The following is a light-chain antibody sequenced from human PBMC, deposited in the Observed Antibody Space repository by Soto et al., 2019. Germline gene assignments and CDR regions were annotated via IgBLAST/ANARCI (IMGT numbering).Light chain of an antibody. V-gene: IGKV1-5*01. CDR2: DAS. CDR3: QQYNSYWT. Sequence: DVQMTQSPSTLSASVRDRVTITCWASQSISSWLAWYQQKPGKAPKLLIYDASSLESGVPSRFSGSGSGTEFTLTISSLQRDDFATYYCQQYNSYWTFGQGTKVEIK. CDR1: QSISSW. J-gene: IGKJ1*01.